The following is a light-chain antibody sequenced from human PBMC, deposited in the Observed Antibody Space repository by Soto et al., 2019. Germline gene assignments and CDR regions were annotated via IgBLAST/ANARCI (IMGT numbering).Light chain of an antibody. CDR1: SSDVGRYNS. J-gene: IGLJ3*02. Sequence: QSALTQPPSASGSPGQSVTISCTGGSSDVGRYNSVSWYQQHPGKVPKLIIYEVNKRPSGVPDRFSGSKSGNTASLTVSGLQAEDEADYHCSSYAGNNILVFGGGTKLTVL. V-gene: IGLV2-8*01. CDR3: SSYAGNNILV. CDR2: EVN.